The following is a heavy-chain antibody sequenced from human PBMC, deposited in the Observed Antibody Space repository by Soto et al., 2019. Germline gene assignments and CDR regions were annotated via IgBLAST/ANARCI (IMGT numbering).Heavy chain of an antibody. J-gene: IGHJ5*02. D-gene: IGHD5-18*01. V-gene: IGHV1-18*04. CDR3: ARVAAMVRWFDP. CDR1: GYTFTSYG. Sequence: ASVKVSCKASGYTFTSYGISWVRQAPGQGLEWMGWISAYNGNTNYAQKLQGRVTMTTDTSKSTAYMELRSLRSDDTAVYYCARVAAMVRWFDPWGQGTLVTVSS. CDR2: ISAYNGNT.